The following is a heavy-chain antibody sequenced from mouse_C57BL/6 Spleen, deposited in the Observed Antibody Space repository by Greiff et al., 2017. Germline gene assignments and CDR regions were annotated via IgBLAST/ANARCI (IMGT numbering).Heavy chain of an antibody. CDR2: IYPGDGDT. J-gene: IGHJ4*01. CDR3: ATSYGNYGAMDY. CDR1: GYAFSSSW. D-gene: IGHD2-10*01. V-gene: IGHV1-82*01. Sequence: QVQLQQSGPELVKPGASVKISCKASGYAFSSSWMNWVKQRPGKGLEWIGRIYPGDGDTNYNGKFKGKATLTADKSSSTAYMHHSILTSEDSTVYFCATSYGNYGAMDYWGQGASVTVSS.